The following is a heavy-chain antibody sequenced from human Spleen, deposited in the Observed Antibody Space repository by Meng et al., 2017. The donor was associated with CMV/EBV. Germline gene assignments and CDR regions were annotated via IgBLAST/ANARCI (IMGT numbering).Heavy chain of an antibody. Sequence: GESLKISCAASGFTVSRNYMSWVRQAPGKGLEWVSVIYSDGSTYYADSVKGRFTISRDNSKNTLYIHMNSLRAEDTAVYYCARSDSSGYFYFDYWGQGTLVTVSS. CDR3: ARSDSSGYFYFDY. CDR2: IYSDGST. V-gene: IGHV3-53*01. D-gene: IGHD3-22*01. CDR1: GFTVSRNY. J-gene: IGHJ4*02.